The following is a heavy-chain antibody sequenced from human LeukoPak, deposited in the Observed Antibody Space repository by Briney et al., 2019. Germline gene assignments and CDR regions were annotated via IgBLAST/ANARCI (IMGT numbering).Heavy chain of an antibody. CDR2: IIPIFGTA. V-gene: IGHV1-69*05. Sequence: GSSVKVSCKASGGTFSSYAISWVRQAPGQGLEWMGGIIPIFGTANYAQKFQGRVTITTDESTSTAYMELSSLRSEDTAVYYCAVGIVGVYYFDYWGQGTLVTVSS. D-gene: IGHD1-26*01. J-gene: IGHJ4*02. CDR3: AVGIVGVYYFDY. CDR1: GGTFSSYA.